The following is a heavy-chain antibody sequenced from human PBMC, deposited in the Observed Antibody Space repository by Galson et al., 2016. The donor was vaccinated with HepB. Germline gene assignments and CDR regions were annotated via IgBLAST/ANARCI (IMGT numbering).Heavy chain of an antibody. J-gene: IGHJ4*02. Sequence: SLRLSCAASGFTFTNYDIHWVRQAPGTGLVWVSRINIDGNSITYADSVKGRFAISRDNSKNTVYLQMNSLRVEDTAMYYCGRNVPFNWGQGTLVTVSS. CDR3: GRNVPFN. CDR1: GFTFTNYD. V-gene: IGHV3-74*01. CDR2: INIDGNSI.